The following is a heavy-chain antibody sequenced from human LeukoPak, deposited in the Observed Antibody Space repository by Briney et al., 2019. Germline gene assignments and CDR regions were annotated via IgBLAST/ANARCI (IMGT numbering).Heavy chain of an antibody. CDR1: GYTFTSYG. D-gene: IGHD3-16*02. CDR2: ISAYNGNT. J-gene: IGHJ4*02. Sequence: SVKVSCKASGYTFTSYGISWVRQAPGQGLEWMGWISAYNGNTNYAQKLQGRVTMTTDTSTSTAYMELRSLRSDDTAVYYCARAYDYVWGSYRSPNFDYWGQGTLVTVSS. CDR3: ARAYDYVWGSYRSPNFDY. V-gene: IGHV1-18*01.